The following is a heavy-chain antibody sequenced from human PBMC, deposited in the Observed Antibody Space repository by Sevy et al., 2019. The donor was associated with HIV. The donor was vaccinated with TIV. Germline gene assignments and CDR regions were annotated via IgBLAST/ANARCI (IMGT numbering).Heavy chain of an antibody. CDR2: INSDGSST. Sequence: GGCLRLSCAASGFTFSSYWMHWVRQAPGKGLVWVSRINSDGSSTSYADSVKGRFTISRDNAKNTLYLQMNSLRAEDTAVYYCARCQQDYYYYGMDVWGQGTTVTVSS. CDR3: ARCQQDYYYYGMDV. V-gene: IGHV3-74*01. J-gene: IGHJ6*02. CDR1: GFTFSSYW.